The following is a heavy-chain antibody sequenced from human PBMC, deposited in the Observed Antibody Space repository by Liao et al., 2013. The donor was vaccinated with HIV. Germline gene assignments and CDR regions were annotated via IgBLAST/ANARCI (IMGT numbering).Heavy chain of an antibody. CDR1: GGSISSGSYY. D-gene: IGHD2-15*01. J-gene: IGHJ4*02. CDR3: SRGGSGYYFDY. Sequence: QVQLQESGPGLVKPSQTLSLTCTVSGGSISSGSYYWSWIRQPAGKGLEWIGRIYTSGSTDYNPSLKGRGTISIDTSKSQFSLELSSATAADTAVYYCSRGGSGYYFDYWGQGRLVSVTA. CDR2: IYTSGST. V-gene: IGHV4-61*02.